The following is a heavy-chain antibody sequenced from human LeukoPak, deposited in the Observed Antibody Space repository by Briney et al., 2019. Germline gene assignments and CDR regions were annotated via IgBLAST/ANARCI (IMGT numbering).Heavy chain of an antibody. J-gene: IGHJ4*02. CDR3: TTPQLWLRGALGY. V-gene: IGHV3-15*01. CDR1: GFIFSNAW. D-gene: IGHD5-18*01. Sequence: PGGSLRLSCVASGFIFSNAWMSWVRQAPGKGLESVDRIKTETDGGTTDYAAPVKGRFTISRDDSKNTLYLQMNSLKTEDTAVYYCTTPQLWLRGALGYWGQGTLVTVTS. CDR2: IKTETDGGTT.